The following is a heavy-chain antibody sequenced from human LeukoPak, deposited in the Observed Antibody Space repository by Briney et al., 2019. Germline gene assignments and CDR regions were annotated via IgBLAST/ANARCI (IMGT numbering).Heavy chain of an antibody. Sequence: GGSLRLSCAASGFTFSNYWMTWVRQAPGKGLEWVASINQDGSEKYYVDSVKGRFTISRDSAKNSLYVQMNSLRAEDTAVYYCARPYCSSTTCYTVDYWGQGTLVTVSS. V-gene: IGHV3-7*01. J-gene: IGHJ4*02. D-gene: IGHD2-2*02. CDR3: ARPYCSSTTCYTVDY. CDR2: INQDGSEK. CDR1: GFTFSNYW.